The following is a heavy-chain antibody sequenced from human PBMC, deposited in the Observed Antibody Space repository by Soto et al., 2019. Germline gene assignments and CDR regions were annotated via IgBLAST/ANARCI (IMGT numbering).Heavy chain of an antibody. CDR3: AKAFNMRKRGLRLTYTYIYMDV. Sequence: GGSLRLSCAASGFTFSSYAMSWVRQAPGKGLEWVSAISGSGGRTYYADSVKGRCTISRDNSKNTLYLQMNSLRAEDTAVYYCAKAFNMRKRGLRLTYTYIYMDVWGKGTTVPVSS. CDR1: GFTFSSYA. D-gene: IGHD1-1*01. J-gene: IGHJ6*03. V-gene: IGHV3-23*01. CDR2: ISGSGGRT.